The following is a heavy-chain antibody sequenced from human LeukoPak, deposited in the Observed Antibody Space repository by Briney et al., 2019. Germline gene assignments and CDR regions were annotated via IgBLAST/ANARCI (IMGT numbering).Heavy chain of an antibody. D-gene: IGHD1-26*01. CDR1: GFTFSSYA. J-gene: IGHJ4*02. CDR3: ARSSGTYSADY. V-gene: IGHV3-23*01. Sequence: GGPLRLSCAASGFTFSSYAMNWVRQAPGKGLEWVSVISGSGGSIYYADSVKGRFTISRDNSKNTLYLQTNSLRAEDTSVYYCARSSGTYSADYWGQGTLVTVSS. CDR2: ISGSGGSI.